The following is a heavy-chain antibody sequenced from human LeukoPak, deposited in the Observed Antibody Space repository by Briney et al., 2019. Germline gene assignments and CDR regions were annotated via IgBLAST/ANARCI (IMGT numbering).Heavy chain of an antibody. Sequence: GGSLRLSCAASGFTFSSYGLNWVRQAPGKGLEWVSVISGSGGSTYYADSVKGRFTISRDNSKNTLYLQMNSLRAEDTAVYYCARSGSGSSWYYFDYWGQGTLVTVSS. D-gene: IGHD1-26*01. CDR1: GFTFSSYG. CDR2: ISGSGGST. CDR3: ARSGSGSSWYYFDY. J-gene: IGHJ4*02. V-gene: IGHV3-23*01.